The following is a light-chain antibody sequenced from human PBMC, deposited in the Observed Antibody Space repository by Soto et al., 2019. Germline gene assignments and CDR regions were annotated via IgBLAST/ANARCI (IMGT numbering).Light chain of an antibody. Sequence: QSVLTQPASVSGSPGQSITISCTGTSSDVGSYNPVSWYQQHPGKAPKLMIYEGSKRPSGVSNRFSGSKSGNTASLTISGLQAEDEADYYCCSYAGSIYVVFGGGTKVTVL. CDR3: CSYAGSIYVV. CDR1: SSDVGSYNP. J-gene: IGLJ2*01. V-gene: IGLV2-23*01. CDR2: EGS.